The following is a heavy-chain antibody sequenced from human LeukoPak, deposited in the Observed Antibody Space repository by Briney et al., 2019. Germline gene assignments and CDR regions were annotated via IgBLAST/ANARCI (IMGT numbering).Heavy chain of an antibody. CDR2: ISYDGSNK. CDR3: ARNYGDRKTLDY. CDR1: GFTFSSYA. V-gene: IGHV3-30-3*01. D-gene: IGHD4-17*01. J-gene: IGHJ4*02. Sequence: GGSLRLSCAASGFTFSSYAMHWVRQAPGKGLEWVAVISYDGSNKYYADSVKGRFTISRDNSKNTLYLQMNSLRAEDTAVYYCARNYGDRKTLDYWGQGTLVTVSS.